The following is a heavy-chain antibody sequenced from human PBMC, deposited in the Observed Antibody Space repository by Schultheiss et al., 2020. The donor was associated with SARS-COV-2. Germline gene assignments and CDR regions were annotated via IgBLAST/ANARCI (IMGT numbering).Heavy chain of an antibody. J-gene: IGHJ6*02. CDR2: IYTSGST. Sequence: SETLSLTCTVSGGSISSYYWSWIRQPAGKGLEWIGRIYTSGSTNYNPSLKSRVTISVDTSKNQFSLRLRSVTAADTAVYYCASAGNSRWYYYAMDVWGQGTTVTVSS. D-gene: IGHD6-19*01. CDR3: ASAGNSRWYYYAMDV. V-gene: IGHV4-4*07. CDR1: GGSISSYY.